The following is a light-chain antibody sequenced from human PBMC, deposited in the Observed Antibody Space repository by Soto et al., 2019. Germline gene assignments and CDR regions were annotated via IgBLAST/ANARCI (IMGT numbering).Light chain of an antibody. CDR1: QSVATN. J-gene: IGKJ2*03. CDR3: QRHIYWPC. CDR2: TAS. Sequence: IEMTQSPATLSVTPGERATLSCRASQSVATNLAWNQQKPDQAPRLLIHTASTRATGVPARFSGSLSGTEFTLTICSLQSEDFAVYYCQRHIYWPCFGQGTNLEIK. V-gene: IGKV3-15*01.